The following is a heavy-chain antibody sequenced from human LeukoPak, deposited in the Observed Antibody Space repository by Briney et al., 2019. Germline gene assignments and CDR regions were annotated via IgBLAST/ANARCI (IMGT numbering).Heavy chain of an antibody. V-gene: IGHV3-21*01. J-gene: IGHJ3*02. Sequence: GGSLRLSCAASGVTFSSYSVKWVRQAPGKGLEVVASISRSSSYIYYADSVKGRFTISRDNAKNSLYLQMNSLRAEDTAVYYCARDSSEDAFDIWGQGTMVTVSS. CDR2: ISRSSSYI. CDR1: GVTFSSYS. CDR3: ARDSSEDAFDI. D-gene: IGHD3-10*01.